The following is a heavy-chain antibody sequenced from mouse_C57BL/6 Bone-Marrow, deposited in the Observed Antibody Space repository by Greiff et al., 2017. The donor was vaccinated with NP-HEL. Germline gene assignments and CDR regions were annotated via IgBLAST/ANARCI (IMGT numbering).Heavy chain of an antibody. Sequence: QVQLQQPGAELVMPGASVKLSCKASGYTFTSYWMHWVKQRPGQGLEWIGEIDPSDSYTNYNQKFKGKSTLTVDKSSSTAYMQLSSLTSEDSAVYYCARELGPFYDYWGRGTALTVSA. CDR1: GYTFTSYW. D-gene: IGHD4-1*01. J-gene: IGHJ2*01. CDR2: IDPSDSYT. V-gene: IGHV1-69*01. CDR3: ARELGPFYDY.